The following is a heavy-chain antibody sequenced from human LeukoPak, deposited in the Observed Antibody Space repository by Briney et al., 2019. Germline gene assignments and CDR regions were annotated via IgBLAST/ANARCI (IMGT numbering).Heavy chain of an antibody. CDR3: ANWVSGDYPQA. CDR1: GGSIRSGSYY. J-gene: IGHJ5*02. D-gene: IGHD4-17*01. Sequence: SQTLSLTCTVSGGSIRSGSYYWSWIRQPAGKGLEWIRRFYTSETTNYNPSLKTRVTISVDTSKNQFSLKLSSVTAADTAVYYCANWVSGDYPQAWGQGTLVTVSS. CDR2: FYTSETT. V-gene: IGHV4-61*02.